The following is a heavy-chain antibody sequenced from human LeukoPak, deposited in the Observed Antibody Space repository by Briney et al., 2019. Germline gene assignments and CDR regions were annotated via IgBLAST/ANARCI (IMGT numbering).Heavy chain of an antibody. Sequence: ASVKVSCKVSGYTLTELSMHWVRQAPGKGLEWMGGFDPEDGETIYAQKFQGRVTMTEDTSTDTAYMELSSLRSEDTAVYYCARDEPERCPRCFDYWGQGTLVTVSS. D-gene: IGHD1-14*01. V-gene: IGHV1-24*01. J-gene: IGHJ4*02. CDR1: GYTLTELS. CDR2: FDPEDGET. CDR3: ARDEPERCPRCFDY.